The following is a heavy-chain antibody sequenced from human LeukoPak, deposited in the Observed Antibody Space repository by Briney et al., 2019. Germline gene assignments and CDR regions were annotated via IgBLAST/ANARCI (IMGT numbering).Heavy chain of an antibody. CDR1: GYTFTSYD. CDR2: MNPNSGNT. CDR3: ARALVGAHYYYYMDV. D-gene: IGHD1-26*01. Sequence: ASVKVSCKASGYTFTSYDINWVRQAPGQGLEWMGWMNPNSGNTGYAQKFQGRVTITRNTSISTAYMELSSLRSEDTAVYYCARALVGAHYYYYMDVWGKGTTVTVSS. J-gene: IGHJ6*03. V-gene: IGHV1-8*01.